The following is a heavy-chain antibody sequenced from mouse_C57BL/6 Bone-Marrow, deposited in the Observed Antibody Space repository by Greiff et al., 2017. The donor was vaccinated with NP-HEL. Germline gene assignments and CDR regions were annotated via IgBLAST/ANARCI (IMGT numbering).Heavy chain of an antibody. V-gene: IGHV1-7*01. CDR3: SRYYYGFYWYFEG. CDR2: INPSSGYT. CDR1: GYTFTSYW. Sequence: QVQLQQSGAELAKPGASVKLSCKASGYTFTSYWMHWVKQRPGQGLEWIGYINPSSGYTTYNQKFKDKATLTADKSSSTAYMQLSSLTSEDSAVYYCSRYYYGFYWYFEGWGTGTTVTVSS. D-gene: IGHD1-2*01. J-gene: IGHJ1*03.